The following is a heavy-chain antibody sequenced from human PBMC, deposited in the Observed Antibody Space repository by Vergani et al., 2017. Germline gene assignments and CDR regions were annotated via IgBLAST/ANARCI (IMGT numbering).Heavy chain of an antibody. CDR2: IWYDGSNK. Sequence: QVQLVESGGGVVQPGRSLRLSCAASGFTFSSYGMHWVRQAPGKGLEWVAVIWYDGSNKYYADSVKGRFTISRDNSKNTLYLQMNSLRAEDTAVYYCAREGGRINWNDAPDAFDIWGQGTMVTVSS. CDR3: AREGGRINWNDAPDAFDI. D-gene: IGHD1-20*01. J-gene: IGHJ3*02. CDR1: GFTFSSYG. V-gene: IGHV3-33*01.